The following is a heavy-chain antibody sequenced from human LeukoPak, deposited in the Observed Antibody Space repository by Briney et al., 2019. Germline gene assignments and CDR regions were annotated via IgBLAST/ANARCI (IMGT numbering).Heavy chain of an antibody. CDR1: GYTFTSYY. Sequence: GASVKVSCKASGYTFTSYYIHWVRQAPGQGLEWMGIINPSGGSTSYAQKFQGRVTMTRDMSTSIVYMELSSLRSDDTAVYYCARDRAVAETAGGYYYYYMDVWGKGTTVTVSS. J-gene: IGHJ6*03. V-gene: IGHV1-46*01. D-gene: IGHD6-19*01. CDR3: ARDRAVAETAGGYYYYYMDV. CDR2: INPSGGST.